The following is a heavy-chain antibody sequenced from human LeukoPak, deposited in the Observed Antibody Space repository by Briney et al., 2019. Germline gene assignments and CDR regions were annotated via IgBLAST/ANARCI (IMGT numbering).Heavy chain of an antibody. D-gene: IGHD1-1*01. CDR2: ISYDGSNK. CDR1: GFTFSSYA. CDR3: ARGLNGALDC. J-gene: IGHJ4*02. V-gene: IGHV3-30-3*01. Sequence: GGSLRLSCAASGFTFSSYAMHWVRQAPGKGLEWVAVISYDGSNKYYADSVKGRFTISRDNSKNTLYLQMNSLRAEDTAVYYCARGLNGALDCWGQGTLVTVSS.